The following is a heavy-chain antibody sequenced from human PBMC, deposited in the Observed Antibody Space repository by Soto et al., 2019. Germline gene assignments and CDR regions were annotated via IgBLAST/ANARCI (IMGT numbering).Heavy chain of an antibody. D-gene: IGHD3-22*01. CDR2: ISINGGST. J-gene: IGHJ4*02. CDR1: GFTFSSYA. CDR3: VKGEFYYDSSAYYPFDS. Sequence: GGSLRLSCAASGFTFSSYAMHWVRQAPGKGLEYVSSISINGGSTHYADSVKGRFTISRDNSRNTQYLQMSSLRADDTAVYYCVKGEFYYDSSAYYPFDSWGQGT. V-gene: IGHV3-64D*06.